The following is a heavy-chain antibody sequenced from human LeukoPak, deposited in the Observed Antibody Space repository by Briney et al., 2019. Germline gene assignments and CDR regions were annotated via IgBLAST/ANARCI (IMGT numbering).Heavy chain of an antibody. J-gene: IGHJ4*02. CDR3: AKNGRWQAYYFDY. V-gene: IGHV3-23*01. Sequence: PGASLRLSCAASGFTFSGYAMSWVRQAPGKGLEWVSSISGGGGNTYYADSVKGRFTISRDNFKNTLYLQMNSLRAEDTAVYYCAKNGRWQAYYFDYWGQGTLVTVSS. CDR2: ISGGGGNT. CDR1: GFTFSGYA. D-gene: IGHD4-23*01.